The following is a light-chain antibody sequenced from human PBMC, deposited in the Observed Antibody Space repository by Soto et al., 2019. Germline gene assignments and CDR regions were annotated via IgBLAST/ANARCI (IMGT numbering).Light chain of an antibody. V-gene: IGKV1-9*01. Sequence: DIQLTQSPSFLSASIGDSVTITCRASQAIRTYLAWYQQKPGKAPNLLVYAASTLHSGVPSRFSGSGSGTEITLTIPSLQPEDVATYYCQQLHTYRLTFGGGTKVQIK. J-gene: IGKJ4*01. CDR3: QQLHTYRLT. CDR1: QAIRTY. CDR2: AAS.